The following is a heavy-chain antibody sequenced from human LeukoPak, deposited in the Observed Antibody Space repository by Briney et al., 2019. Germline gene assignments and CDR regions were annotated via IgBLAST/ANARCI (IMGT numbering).Heavy chain of an antibody. CDR3: AREAHQTGSYYDSSGYYSRYFDY. Sequence: ASVKVSCKASGYTFTSYYMHWVRQAPGQGLEWMGIINPSGGSTSYAQKFQGRVTMTRDTSTSTVYMELSSLRSEDTAVYYCAREAHQTGSYYDSSGYYSRYFDYWGQGTLVTVSS. D-gene: IGHD3-22*01. J-gene: IGHJ4*02. V-gene: IGHV1-46*01. CDR1: GYTFTSYY. CDR2: INPSGGST.